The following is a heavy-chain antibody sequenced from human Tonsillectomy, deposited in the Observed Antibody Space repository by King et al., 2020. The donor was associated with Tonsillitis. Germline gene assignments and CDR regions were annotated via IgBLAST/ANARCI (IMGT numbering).Heavy chain of an antibody. Sequence: VQLVESGGGVVQPGRSLRLSCAASGFTFSSYAMHWVRQAPGKGLEWVAVISYDGSNKYYADSVKGRFTISRDNSKNTLYLQMNSLRAEDTAVYYCASMEQWLANFDYWGQGTLVTVSS. CDR2: ISYDGSNK. CDR3: ASMEQWLANFDY. CDR1: GFTFSSYA. J-gene: IGHJ4*02. V-gene: IGHV3-30*04. D-gene: IGHD6-19*01.